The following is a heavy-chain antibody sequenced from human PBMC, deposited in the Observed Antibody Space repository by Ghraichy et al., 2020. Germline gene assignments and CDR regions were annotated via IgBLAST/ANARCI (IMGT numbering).Heavy chain of an antibody. J-gene: IGHJ6*03. D-gene: IGHD3-10*01. CDR2: ISYDGSNK. Sequence: GGSLRLSCAASGFTFSSYGMHWVRQAPGEGLEWVAVISYDGSNKYYADSVKGRFTISRDNSKNTLYLQMNSLRAEDTAIYYCAKDHGYYGSGSYRYMDVWGKGTTVTVSS. CDR1: GFTFSSYG. V-gene: IGHV3-30*18. CDR3: AKDHGYYGSGSYRYMDV.